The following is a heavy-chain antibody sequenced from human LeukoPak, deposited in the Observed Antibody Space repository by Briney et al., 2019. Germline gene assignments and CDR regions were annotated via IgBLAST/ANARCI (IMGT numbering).Heavy chain of an antibody. CDR1: GFTFRNYG. CDR2: IDSGNI. D-gene: IGHD2-2*01. Sequence: TGGSLRLSCAASGFTFRNYGMNWVRQAPGKGLERVSYIDSGNIYYADSVKGRFTISRDNAKNSLYLQMNSLRAEDTALYYCAKGPTRQGYCSTTSCRDYYFDYWGQGTLVTVSS. J-gene: IGHJ4*02. V-gene: IGHV3-48*01. CDR3: AKGPTRQGYCSTTSCRDYYFDY.